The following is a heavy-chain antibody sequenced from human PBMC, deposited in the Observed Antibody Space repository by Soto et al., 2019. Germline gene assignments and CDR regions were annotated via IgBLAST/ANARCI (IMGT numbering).Heavy chain of an antibody. D-gene: IGHD1-1*01. Sequence: EVQLLESGGGLVQLGGSLRLSCAASGFTFSNYAMNWVRQAPGKGLEWVSVISGSGGSTYYADSVKGRFTISRDNSKNTLYLQMNSLRAEDTAVYYCAKRATGTYFDYWGQGTLVTVSS. J-gene: IGHJ4*02. CDR2: ISGSGGST. V-gene: IGHV3-23*01. CDR1: GFTFSNYA. CDR3: AKRATGTYFDY.